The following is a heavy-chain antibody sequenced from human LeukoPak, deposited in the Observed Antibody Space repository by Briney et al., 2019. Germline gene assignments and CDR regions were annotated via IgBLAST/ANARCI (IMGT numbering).Heavy chain of an antibody. CDR3: ARLRPATSPFDY. V-gene: IGHV4-34*01. J-gene: IGHJ4*02. CDR1: GGSFSGYY. Sequence: SETLSLTCAVYGGSFSGYYWSWIRQPPGKGLEWIGEINHSGSTNYNPSLKSRVAISVDTSKNQFSLKLSSVTAADTAVYYCARLRPATSPFDYWGQGTLVTVSS. CDR2: INHSGST. D-gene: IGHD5-12*01.